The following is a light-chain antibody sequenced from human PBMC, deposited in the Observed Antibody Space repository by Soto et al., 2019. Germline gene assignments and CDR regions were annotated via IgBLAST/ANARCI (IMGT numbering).Light chain of an antibody. V-gene: IGKV3-15*01. J-gene: IGKJ3*01. CDR1: QSVSSN. CDR2: GAS. CDR3: QQYNNWPPGT. Sequence: EIVMTQSPATLSVSPGERATLSCRASQSVSSNLAWYQQKPGQAPRLLIYGASTRATGIPARFSGSGSGTEFTLTLSSLQSEDFAVYSCQQYNNWPPGTFGPGTKVDIK.